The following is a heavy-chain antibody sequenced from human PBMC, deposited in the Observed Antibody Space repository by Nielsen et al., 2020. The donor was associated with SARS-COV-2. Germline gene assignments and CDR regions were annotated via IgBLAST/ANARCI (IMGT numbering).Heavy chain of an antibody. CDR3: ARRTFHYHGMDV. J-gene: IGHJ6*02. V-gene: IGHV4-39*01. CDR1: GGSISNSRNY. CDR2: IYFSGKT. Sequence: SETLSLTCSVSGGSISNSRNYWGWIRQPPGKGPEWIGDIYFSGKTYYAPSLKSRVTISVVTSQNQVSLKLRSVSAADTAVYYCARRTFHYHGMDVWGQGTSVTVSS.